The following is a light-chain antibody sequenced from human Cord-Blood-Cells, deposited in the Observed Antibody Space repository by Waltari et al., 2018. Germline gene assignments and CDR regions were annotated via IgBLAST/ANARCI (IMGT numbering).Light chain of an antibody. CDR3: CSYAGSYTLV. CDR2: DVS. Sequence: QSALTQPRSVSGSPGQSVTISCTGTSSDVGGHNYVSWYQQHPGKAPKLMIYDVSKRPAGVPDRFSGSKSGNTASLTISGLQAEDEADYYCCSYAGSYTLVFGTGTKVTVL. V-gene: IGLV2-11*01. CDR1: SSDVGGHNY. J-gene: IGLJ1*01.